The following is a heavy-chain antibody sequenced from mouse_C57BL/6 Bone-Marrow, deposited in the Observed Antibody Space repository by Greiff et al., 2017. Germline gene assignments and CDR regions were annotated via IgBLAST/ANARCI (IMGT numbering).Heavy chain of an antibody. V-gene: IGHV1-81*01. Sequence: VQLQESGAELARPGASVKLSCKASGYTFTSYGISWVKQRTGQGLEWIGDIYPRSGNTYYNEKFKGKATLTADKSSSTAYMELRSLTSEDSAVYFCATIYYDYAAWFAYWGQGTLVTVSA. CDR1: GYTFTSYG. D-gene: IGHD2-4*01. CDR3: ATIYYDYAAWFAY. CDR2: IYPRSGNT. J-gene: IGHJ3*01.